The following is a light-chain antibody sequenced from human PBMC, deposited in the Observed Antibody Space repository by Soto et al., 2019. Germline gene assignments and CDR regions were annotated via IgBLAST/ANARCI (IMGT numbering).Light chain of an antibody. CDR3: QQYGSSPTT. J-gene: IGKJ1*01. CDR2: GAS. CDR1: QSVTSNY. V-gene: IGKV3-20*01. Sequence: EIVLTQSPGTLSLSPGERATLSCRASQSVTSNYLAWYQQKPGQAPRLLFFGASIRATGIPDGFSGSGSGTDFTLTISRLEPEDFVVYHCQQYGSSPTTFGQGTKVDIK.